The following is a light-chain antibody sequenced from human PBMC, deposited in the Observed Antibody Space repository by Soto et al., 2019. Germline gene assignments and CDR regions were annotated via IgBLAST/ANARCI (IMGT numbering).Light chain of an antibody. CDR2: EVS. V-gene: IGLV2-14*01. CDR3: ISYTSSSTPYV. Sequence: QSALTQPASVSGSPGQSITISCTGTRSDIGGYNYVSWYQHHPGKAPKLIIFEVSDRPSGVSNRFSGSKSGNTASLTISGLQAEDEADYYCISYTSSSTPYVFGTGTKLTVL. J-gene: IGLJ1*01. CDR1: RSDIGGYNY.